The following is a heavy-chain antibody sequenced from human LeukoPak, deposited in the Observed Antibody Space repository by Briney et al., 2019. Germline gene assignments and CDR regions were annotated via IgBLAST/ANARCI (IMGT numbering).Heavy chain of an antibody. Sequence: GGSLRLSCAASGFTFSSCAMSWVRQAPGKGLEWVSAISGSGGSTYYAGSVKGRFTISRDNSKNTLFLQMNSLRAEDTAVYYCAKGTYSSSPRDYWGQGTLVTVSS. V-gene: IGHV3-23*01. CDR3: AKGTYSSSPRDY. CDR2: ISGSGGST. J-gene: IGHJ4*02. D-gene: IGHD6-6*01. CDR1: GFTFSSCA.